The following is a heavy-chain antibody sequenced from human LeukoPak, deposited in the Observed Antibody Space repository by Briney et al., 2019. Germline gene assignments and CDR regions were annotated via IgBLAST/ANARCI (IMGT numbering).Heavy chain of an antibody. Sequence: GRSLRLSCAASGFTFSSYAMHWVRQAPGKGLEWVAVISYDGSNKYYADSVKGRFTISRDNSKNTMYLQMNSLRAEDTAVYYWAGEWGGGTVTTFDYWGQGTLVTVSS. CDR3: AGEWGGGTVTTFDY. V-gene: IGHV3-30*04. CDR1: GFTFSSYA. D-gene: IGHD4-17*01. J-gene: IGHJ4*02. CDR2: ISYDGSNK.